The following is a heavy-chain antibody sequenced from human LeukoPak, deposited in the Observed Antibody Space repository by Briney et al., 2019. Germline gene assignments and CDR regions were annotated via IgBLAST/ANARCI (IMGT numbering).Heavy chain of an antibody. CDR2: TGAGGTFT. D-gene: IGHD3-9*01. V-gene: IGHV3-23*01. CDR1: GFTFSSYA. Sequence: GGSRRLSCTASGFTFSSYAMNWVRQAPGKGLEWVSGTGAGGTFTYYADSVKGRFTISRDNAKHTLYLLRNSLRAEDTAVYYCARGRYFDWLGQGTLVSVSS. J-gene: IGHJ4*02. CDR3: ARGRYFDW.